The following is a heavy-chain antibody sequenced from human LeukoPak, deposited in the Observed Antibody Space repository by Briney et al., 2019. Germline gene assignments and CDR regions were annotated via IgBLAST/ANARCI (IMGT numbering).Heavy chain of an antibody. J-gene: IGHJ4*02. CDR2: ISYDGSNK. V-gene: IGHV3-30*03. Sequence: GGSLRLSCAASGFTFSSYGMHWVRQAPGKGLEWVAVISYDGSNKYYADSVKGRFTISRDNAKNSLYLQMNSLRAEDTAVYYCARRCSSGCIDYWGQGTLVTVSS. CDR1: GFTFSSYG. D-gene: IGHD6-19*01. CDR3: ARRCSSGCIDY.